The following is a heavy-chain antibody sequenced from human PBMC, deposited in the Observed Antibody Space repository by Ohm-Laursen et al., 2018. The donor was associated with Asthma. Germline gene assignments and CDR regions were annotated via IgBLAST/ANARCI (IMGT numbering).Heavy chain of an antibody. J-gene: IGHJ5*02. V-gene: IGHV3-30-3*01. CDR3: ARDLIVVIPAAPNWFDP. CDR2: IAYDGSSK. Sequence: SLRLSCTASGFTFSSYSMHWVRQAPGKGLEWVAVIAYDGSSKYYADSVKGRFTASRDNSKNTMYLQINSLRAEDTAVYYCARDLIVVIPAAPNWFDPWGQGTLVTVSS. D-gene: IGHD2-2*01. CDR1: GFTFSSYS.